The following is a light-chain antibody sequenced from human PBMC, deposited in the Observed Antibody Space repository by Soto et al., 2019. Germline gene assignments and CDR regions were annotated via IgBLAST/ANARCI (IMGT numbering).Light chain of an antibody. Sequence: DIQMPQSPSTLSASVGDSFTITCRASQTITTWMAWYQQKPGKAPKLLVYDASTLQSGVATRFSGSGSGAEFTLTISSLQPDEFATYYCKKYNSYSVTVGQGNKVDIK. V-gene: IGKV1-5*01. J-gene: IGKJ1*01. CDR2: DAS. CDR1: QTITTW. CDR3: KKYNSYSVT.